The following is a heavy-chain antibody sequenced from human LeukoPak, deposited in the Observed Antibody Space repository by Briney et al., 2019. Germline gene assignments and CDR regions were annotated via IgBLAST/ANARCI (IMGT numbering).Heavy chain of an antibody. D-gene: IGHD6-19*01. CDR3: ASSYSSDWYSRWIDY. Sequence: QAGGSLRLSCAASGFTFSRHWLTWVRQAPGKGLEWVGNIDGAGGEKHYVDSVKGRFTISRDNAKKSLDLQMNSLRAEDTAVYYCASSYSSDWYSRWIDYWGQGTLVTVSS. CDR1: GFTFSRHW. CDR2: IDGAGGEK. J-gene: IGHJ4*02. V-gene: IGHV3-7*01.